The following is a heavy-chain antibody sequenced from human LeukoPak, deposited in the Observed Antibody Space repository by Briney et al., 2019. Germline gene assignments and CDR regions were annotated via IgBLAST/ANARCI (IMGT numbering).Heavy chain of an antibody. CDR3: ARQILNYGDYVGLRAFDI. V-gene: IGHV4-4*07. D-gene: IGHD4-17*01. Sequence: SETLSLTCTVSGGSISSYYWSWIRQPAGKGREWIGRIYTSGSTNYNPSLKSRVTMSVDTSKNQFSLKLSSVTAADTAVYYCARQILNYGDYVGLRAFDIWGQGTMVTVSS. J-gene: IGHJ3*02. CDR1: GGSISSYY. CDR2: IYTSGST.